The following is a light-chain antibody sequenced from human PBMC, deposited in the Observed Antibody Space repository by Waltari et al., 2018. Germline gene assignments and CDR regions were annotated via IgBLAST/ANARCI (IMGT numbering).Light chain of an antibody. CDR1: QSISNW. CDR3: QQYNSYSLLT. CDR2: KAS. V-gene: IGKV1-5*03. J-gene: IGKJ4*01. Sequence: DIQMTQSPSTLSASVGDRVTITCRASQSISNWLAWYQQKPGKAPKLLIYKASTLESGVPSRFSGSGSGTEFTLTISSLQPDDFATYYCQQYNSYSLLTFDGGTKVEIK.